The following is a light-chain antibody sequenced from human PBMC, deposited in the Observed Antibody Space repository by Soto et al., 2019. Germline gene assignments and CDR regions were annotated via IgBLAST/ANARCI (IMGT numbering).Light chain of an antibody. CDR1: SSDVAIYDL. CDR3: CSYEDITTSYV. CDR2: EGS. V-gene: IGLV2-23*01. J-gene: IGLJ1*01. Sequence: QSALTQPASVSGSPGQSITLSCTGSSSDVAIYDLVSWCQQLPGKAPKLVISEGSKRASGVSNRFSGSKSGNTASLTISGLQAEDEADYYCCSYEDITTSYVFGTGTKVTVL.